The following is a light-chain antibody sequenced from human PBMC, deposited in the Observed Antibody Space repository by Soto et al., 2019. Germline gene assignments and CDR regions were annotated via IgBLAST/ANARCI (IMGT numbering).Light chain of an antibody. J-gene: IGKJ4*01. CDR2: AAS. CDR3: HHPDSVPLT. Sequence: DIQMTQSPASVSASVGDRVTLTCRASQDISNWLAWYQQKPGKAPKLLIYAASSLQTGVPSTFSGSRSGTDFTLTITSLQPEDFPTYYYHHPDSVPLTFGGGTKVEIK. CDR1: QDISNW. V-gene: IGKV1D-12*01.